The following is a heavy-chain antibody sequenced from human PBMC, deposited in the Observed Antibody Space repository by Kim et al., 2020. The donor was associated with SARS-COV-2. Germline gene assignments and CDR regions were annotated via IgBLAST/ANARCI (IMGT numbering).Heavy chain of an antibody. Sequence: SETLSLTCTVSGGSISSSSYYWGWIRQPPGKGLEWIGSIYYSGSTYYNPSLKSRVTISVDTSKNQFSLKLSSVTAADTAVYYCARHQIRGYSGIYYYYYYGMDVWGQGTTVTVSS. CDR1: GGSISSSSYY. CDR2: IYYSGST. CDR3: ARHQIRGYSGIYYYYYYGMDV. J-gene: IGHJ6*02. V-gene: IGHV4-39*01. D-gene: IGHD5-12*01.